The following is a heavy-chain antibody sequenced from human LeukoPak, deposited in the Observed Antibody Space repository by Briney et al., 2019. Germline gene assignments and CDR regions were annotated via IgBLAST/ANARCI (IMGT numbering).Heavy chain of an antibody. Sequence: GGSLRLSCAASGFTFSSYWMSWVRQAPGKGLEWVANIKQDGSEKYYVDSVKGRFTISRDNAKNSLYLQMNSLRAEDTAVYYCARDTTIFGVVTNFDYWGQGTLVTVSS. CDR1: GFTFSSYW. CDR2: IKQDGSEK. CDR3: ARDTTIFGVVTNFDY. D-gene: IGHD3-3*01. V-gene: IGHV3-7*01. J-gene: IGHJ4*02.